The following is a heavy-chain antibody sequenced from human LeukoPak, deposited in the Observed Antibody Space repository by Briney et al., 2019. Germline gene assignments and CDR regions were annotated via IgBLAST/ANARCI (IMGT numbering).Heavy chain of an antibody. Sequence: GGSLRLSCAASGFTVSSNYMSWVRQAPGKGLEWVSVIYSGGSTYYADSVKGRFTISSDNSKNTLYLQMNSLRAEDTAVYYCARDAYGDYYFDYWGQGTLVTVSS. D-gene: IGHD4-17*01. CDR2: IYSGGST. J-gene: IGHJ4*02. CDR3: ARDAYGDYYFDY. V-gene: IGHV3-53*01. CDR1: GFTVSSNY.